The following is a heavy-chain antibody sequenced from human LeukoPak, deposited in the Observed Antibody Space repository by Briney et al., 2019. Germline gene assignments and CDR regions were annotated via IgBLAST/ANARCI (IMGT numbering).Heavy chain of an antibody. J-gene: IGHJ4*02. CDR2: INPNSGGT. D-gene: IGHD3-16*01. Sequence: GASVKVSCKASGYSFTGYYIYWVRQAPGQGLECMGWINPNSGGTNYAQKFQGRVTMTRDTSINTAYMELNRLRSDDTAVYYCARDWFYDLGGDSWGQGTLVTVSS. V-gene: IGHV1-2*02. CDR3: ARDWFYDLGGDS. CDR1: GYSFTGYY.